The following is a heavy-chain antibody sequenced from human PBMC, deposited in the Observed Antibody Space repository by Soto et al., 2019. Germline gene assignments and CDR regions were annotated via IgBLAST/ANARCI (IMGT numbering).Heavy chain of an antibody. CDR1: GGSISSGDYY. Sequence: SETLSLTCTVSGGSISSGDYYWSWIRQPPGKGLEWIGYIYYSGSTYYNPSLKSRVTISVDTSKNQFSLKLSSVTAADTAVYYCASSGYSGYDPFDYWGQGTLVTVSS. CDR3: ASSGYSGYDPFDY. CDR2: IYYSGST. D-gene: IGHD5-12*01. V-gene: IGHV4-30-4*01. J-gene: IGHJ4*02.